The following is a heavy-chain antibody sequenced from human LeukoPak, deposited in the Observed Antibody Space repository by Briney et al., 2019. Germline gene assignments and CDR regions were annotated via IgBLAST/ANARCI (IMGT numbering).Heavy chain of an antibody. D-gene: IGHD3-22*01. J-gene: IGHJ6*03. CDR2: VYNGGST. CDR1: GGSFNDYF. CDR3: ARGRLGSVVFEGYYYFMDV. Sequence: SETLSLTCAVYGGSFNDYFWTWIRQPPGKGLEWIGEVYNGGSTNYNPSLKSRVIISVDTCKNQFSLRLSSVPAADTAVYYCARGRLGSVVFEGYYYFMDVWGKGTTVTVTS. V-gene: IGHV4-34*01.